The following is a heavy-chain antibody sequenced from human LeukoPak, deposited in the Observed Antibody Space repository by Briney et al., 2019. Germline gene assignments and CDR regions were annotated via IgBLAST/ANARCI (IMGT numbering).Heavy chain of an antibody. J-gene: IGHJ2*01. V-gene: IGHV4-34*01. CDR3: ARSVGIAVAGKDWYFDL. CDR1: GGSFSGYY. D-gene: IGHD6-19*01. CDR2: INHSGST. Sequence: SETLSLTCAVYGGSFSGYYWSWIRQPPGKGLEWIGEINHSGSTNYNPSLKSRVTISVDTSKNQFSLKLSSVTAADTAVYYCARSVGIAVAGKDWYFDLWGRGTLVTVSS.